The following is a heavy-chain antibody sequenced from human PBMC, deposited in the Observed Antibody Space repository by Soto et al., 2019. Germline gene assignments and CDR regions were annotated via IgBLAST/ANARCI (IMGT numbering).Heavy chain of an antibody. Sequence: QLQLQESGPGLVKPSETLSLTCTVSGGSISSSRYYWGWIRQPPGKGLEWIGSIYYSGSTYYNPSLKSRVNISVDTSKNQYSLKLSAVNAADTAVYYCARHGSVVVAATDPFGAFDIWGQGTMVTVSS. CDR2: IYYSGST. V-gene: IGHV4-39*01. CDR3: ARHGSVVVAATDPFGAFDI. CDR1: GGSISSSRYY. D-gene: IGHD2-15*01. J-gene: IGHJ3*02.